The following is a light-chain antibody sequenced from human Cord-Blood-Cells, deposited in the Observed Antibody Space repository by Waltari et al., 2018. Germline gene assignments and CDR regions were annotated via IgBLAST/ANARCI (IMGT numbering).Light chain of an antibody. CDR3: QSYDSSLSGWV. CDR1: SSNTGAGYD. CDR2: VNR. V-gene: IGLV1-40*01. Sequence: QSVLTQPPSVSGAPGQRVTIACTGSSSNTGAGYDVHWYQQLPGTAPKLRISVNRNRPSGVPDRFSASKSVTSASLSTTGLQAEDEADYYCQSYDSSLSGWVFGGGTKLTVL. J-gene: IGLJ3*02.